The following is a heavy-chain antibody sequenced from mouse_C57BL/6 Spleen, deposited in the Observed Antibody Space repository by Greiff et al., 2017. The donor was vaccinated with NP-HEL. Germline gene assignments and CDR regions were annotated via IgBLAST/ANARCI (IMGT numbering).Heavy chain of an antibody. J-gene: IGHJ1*03. CDR3: ASLNWYFDV. CDR1: GYTFTDYY. V-gene: IGHV1-76*01. CDR2: IYPGSGNT. Sequence: QVQLQQSGAELVRPGASVKLSCKASGYTFTDYYINWVKQRPGQGLEWIARIYPGSGNTYYNEKFKGKATLTAEKSSSTAYMQLSSLTSEDSAVYFCASLNWYFDVWGTGTTVTVSS.